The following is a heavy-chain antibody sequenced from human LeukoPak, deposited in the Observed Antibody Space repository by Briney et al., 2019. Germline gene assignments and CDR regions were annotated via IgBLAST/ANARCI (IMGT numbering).Heavy chain of an antibody. CDR2: ISYDGSNK. Sequence: GGSLRLSCAASGFTFSSYTMHWVRQAPGKGLEWVAVISYDGSNKYYADSVKGRFTISRDNSKNTLYLQMNSLRAEDTAVYYCAKEMVRGVIISSYWGQGTLVTVSS. D-gene: IGHD3-10*01. J-gene: IGHJ4*02. CDR1: GFTFSSYT. CDR3: AKEMVRGVIISSY. V-gene: IGHV3-30-3*01.